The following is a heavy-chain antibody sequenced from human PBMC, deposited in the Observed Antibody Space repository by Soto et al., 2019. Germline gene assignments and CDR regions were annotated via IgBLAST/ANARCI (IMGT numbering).Heavy chain of an antibody. J-gene: IGHJ6*02. CDR1: GFSFDDFA. CDR2: SSCNSGST. D-gene: IGHD3-22*01. Sequence: GGALGLSCTGSGFSFDDFAMHWVRHAPGGGLEWVAGSSCNSGSTGYADSVKGRFTISRDNAKNSLYLQMNSLRAEDTALYYCVKDLGGGYYECSGSAYYYGMDVWGQGTTVTGSS. V-gene: IGHV3-9*01. CDR3: VKDLGGGYYECSGSAYYYGMDV.